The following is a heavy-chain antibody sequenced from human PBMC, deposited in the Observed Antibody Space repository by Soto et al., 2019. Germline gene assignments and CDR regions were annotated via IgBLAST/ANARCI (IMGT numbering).Heavy chain of an antibody. CDR1: GCPISSYY. CDR2: IYYSGST. CDR3: ARDAIAVAGDYYFDY. D-gene: IGHD6-19*01. V-gene: IGHV4-59*01. J-gene: IGHJ4*02. Sequence: SETLSLTSTVSGCPISSYYWSWIRQPPGKGLEWIGYIYYSGSTNYNPSLKSRVTISVDTSKNQFSLKLSSVTAADTAVYYCARDAIAVAGDYYFDYWGQGTLVTVSS.